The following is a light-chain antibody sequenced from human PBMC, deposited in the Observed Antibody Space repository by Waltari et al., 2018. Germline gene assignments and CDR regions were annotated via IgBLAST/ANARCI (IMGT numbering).Light chain of an antibody. J-gene: IGLJ3*02. Sequence: QLVLTQSPSASASLGASVKLTCTLSSGHINNVIAWLQQRPEKGPRYLMKVNSDGSHNKGDALPDRFSGSGSGARRYLSISSLQSADEADYICQTWGHGTWVFGGGTKLTVL. V-gene: IGLV4-69*01. CDR2: VNSDGSH. CDR1: SGHINNV. CDR3: QTWGHGTWV.